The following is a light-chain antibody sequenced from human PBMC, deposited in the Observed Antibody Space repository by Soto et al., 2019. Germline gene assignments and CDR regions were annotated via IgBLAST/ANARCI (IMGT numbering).Light chain of an antibody. Sequence: QSALTQPPSVSGAPGQRVSISCTGSSTNIGAGYGVHWYQQRPGTAPKLLIVGGTIRPSGVPDRFSGSKSGTSASLAISGLQSEDEADYYCAAWDDSLNGYVFGTGTKLTVL. J-gene: IGLJ1*01. CDR3: AAWDDSLNGYV. V-gene: IGLV1-40*01. CDR2: GGT. CDR1: STNIGAGYG.